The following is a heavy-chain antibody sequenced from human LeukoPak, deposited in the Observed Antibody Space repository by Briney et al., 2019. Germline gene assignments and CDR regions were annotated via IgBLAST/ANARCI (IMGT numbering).Heavy chain of an antibody. Sequence: SETLSLTCTVSGGSISTHFWSWIRQTAANGLEWIGRVYPDGSPSYNPSFESRVTMSRDTSKNQFSLKLSSVTAADTAVYYCTRGLHTSLPFHWGQGIRVTVSA. CDR2: VYPDGSP. J-gene: IGHJ4*02. V-gene: IGHV4-4*07. D-gene: IGHD2/OR15-2a*01. CDR1: GGSISTHF. CDR3: TRGLHTSLPFH.